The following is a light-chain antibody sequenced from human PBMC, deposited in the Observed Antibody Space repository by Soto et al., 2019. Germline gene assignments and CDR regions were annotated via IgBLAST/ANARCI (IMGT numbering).Light chain of an antibody. V-gene: IGKV3-11*01. CDR2: DAS. J-gene: IGKJ3*01. CDR3: QQRSNWPPEVT. CDR1: QSVSSS. Sequence: EIVLTQSPDTLSLSPGERATLSCRASQSVSSSLAWYQQKPGQAPRLLIYDASNRATGIPARFSGRGSGTDSTLTISSLEPEDFAVYYCQQRSNWPPEVTFGPGTKVDIK.